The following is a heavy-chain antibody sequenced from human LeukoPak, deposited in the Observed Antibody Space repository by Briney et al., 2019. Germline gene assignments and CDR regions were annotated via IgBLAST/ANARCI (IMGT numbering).Heavy chain of an antibody. CDR2: IIPIFGTA. Sequence: ASVKVSCKASGGTFSSYAISWVRQAPGQGLEWMGGIIPIFGTANYAQKFQGRVTITADESTSTAYMELSSLRSEDTAVYYCAWEEYYYDSSGYSPYYYYYMDVWGKGTTVTVSS. J-gene: IGHJ6*03. CDR1: GGTFSSYA. D-gene: IGHD3-22*01. CDR3: AWEEYYYDSSGYSPYYYYYMDV. V-gene: IGHV1-69*13.